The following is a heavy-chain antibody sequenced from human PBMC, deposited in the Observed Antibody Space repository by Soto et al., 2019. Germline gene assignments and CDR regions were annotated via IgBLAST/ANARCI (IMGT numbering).Heavy chain of an antibody. J-gene: IGHJ4*02. CDR3: AVAYCSYISCYTLLASDY. D-gene: IGHD2-2*02. CDR2: INPDSGGT. CDR1: GYTFTGYY. V-gene: IGHV1-2*02. Sequence: ASVKFSCKASGYTFTGYYMHWVRQAPGQGLEWMGWINPDSGGTNYAQKFQGRVTMTRDTSISTAYMELSRLRSDDTAVYHCAVAYCSYISCYTLLASDYWGQGTLVTVSS.